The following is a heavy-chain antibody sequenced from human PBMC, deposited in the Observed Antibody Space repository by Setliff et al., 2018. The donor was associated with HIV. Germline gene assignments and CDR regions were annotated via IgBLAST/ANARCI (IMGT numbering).Heavy chain of an antibody. V-gene: IGHV1-2*06. CDR1: GYTFNDNY. Sequence: RASVKVSCKASGYTFNDNYIHWVRQAPGQGLEWMGRISPDIGDTNYAQMFHGRVTTTRDTSISTAYMELSSLKSDDTAVYYCARGADHFDTSGYYSFFDPWGQGTLVTVSS. J-gene: IGHJ5*02. CDR2: ISPDIGDT. CDR3: ARGADHFDTSGYYSFFDP. D-gene: IGHD3-22*01.